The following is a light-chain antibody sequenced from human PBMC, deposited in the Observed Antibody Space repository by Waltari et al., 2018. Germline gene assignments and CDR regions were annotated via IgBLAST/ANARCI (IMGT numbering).Light chain of an antibody. CDR2: DAS. Sequence: EIVLTQSPGTLSLSPGERATLPCRARQSVGRSLAWYQQKPGQAPRPLMYDASSRATGIPDRFSGSGSGTDFSLTISRLEPEDVAVYYCQKYERLPATFGQGTKVEIK. V-gene: IGKV3-20*01. J-gene: IGKJ1*01. CDR3: QKYERLPAT. CDR1: QSVGRS.